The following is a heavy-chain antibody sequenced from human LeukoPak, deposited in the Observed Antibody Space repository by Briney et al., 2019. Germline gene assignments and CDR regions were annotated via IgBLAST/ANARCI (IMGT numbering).Heavy chain of an antibody. Sequence: PSETLSLTCTVSGGSISRRTYYWGWIRQPPGKGLEWIGSVYYSGNTYYNPSLKSRVTMSVDTSKNQFSLKLTSVTAADTAVYYCATYCSSTSCPHRRAFDIWGQGTMVTVSS. CDR2: VYYSGNT. CDR3: ATYCSSTSCPHRRAFDI. CDR1: GGSISRRTYY. J-gene: IGHJ3*02. V-gene: IGHV4-39*01. D-gene: IGHD2-2*01.